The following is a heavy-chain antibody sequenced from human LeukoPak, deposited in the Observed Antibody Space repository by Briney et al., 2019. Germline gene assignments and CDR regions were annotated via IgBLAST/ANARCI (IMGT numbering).Heavy chain of an antibody. Sequence: RGALRLSRVPSLFSFSSYLISWVRPAPRRGREWVAKIKQDGGEKYYVDSVKVRLTISRDNAKNSQYLEMNSLRAEDTAVYYCARASVGYKYGWFDPWGQGNLVTVSS. CDR1: LFSFSSYL. V-gene: IGHV3-7*01. D-gene: IGHD5-18*01. CDR2: IKQDGGEK. CDR3: ARASVGYKYGWFDP. J-gene: IGHJ5*02.